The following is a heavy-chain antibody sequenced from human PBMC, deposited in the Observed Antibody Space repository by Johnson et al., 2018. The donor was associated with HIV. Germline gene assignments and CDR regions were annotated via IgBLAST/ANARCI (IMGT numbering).Heavy chain of an antibody. CDR3: ARAGYYGDNDAFDI. V-gene: IGHV3-30-3*01. Sequence: VQLVESGGGLVQPGGSLRLSCAASGFTFSSYAMHWVRQAPGKGLEWVAVISYDGSNKYYADSVKGRFTISRDNSKNTLYLQMNSLRAEDTAVYYCARAGYYGDNDAFDIWGQGTMVTVSS. CDR2: ISYDGSNK. CDR1: GFTFSSYA. J-gene: IGHJ3*02. D-gene: IGHD4-17*01.